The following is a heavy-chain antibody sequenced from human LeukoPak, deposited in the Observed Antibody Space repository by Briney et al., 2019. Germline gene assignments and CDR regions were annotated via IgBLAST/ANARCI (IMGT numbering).Heavy chain of an antibody. CDR2: IIPILGIA. CDR1: GGTFSSYA. V-gene: IGHV1-69*04. Sequence: SVKVSCKASGGTFSSYAISWVRQAPGQGLEWMGRIIPILGIANYAQKFQGRVTITADKSTSTAYLELSSLRSEDTAVHYCARGPKTRYTFDYWGQGTLVTVSS. CDR3: ARGPKTRYTFDY. D-gene: IGHD5-18*01. J-gene: IGHJ4*02.